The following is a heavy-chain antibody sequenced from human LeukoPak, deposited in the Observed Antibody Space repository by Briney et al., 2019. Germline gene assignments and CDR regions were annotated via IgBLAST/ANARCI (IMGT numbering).Heavy chain of an antibody. D-gene: IGHD6-6*01. CDR3: RYGSSSGDY. CDR2: INGDGSIT. Sequence: GSLRLSCAASGFTFSTSWMNWVRQAPGEGPVWVSRINGDGSITTYADSVKGRFTISRDNAKNALSLQMNSLRAEDTAVYYCRYGSSSGDYWGQGTLVTVSS. V-gene: IGHV3-74*01. CDR1: GFTFSTSW. J-gene: IGHJ4*02.